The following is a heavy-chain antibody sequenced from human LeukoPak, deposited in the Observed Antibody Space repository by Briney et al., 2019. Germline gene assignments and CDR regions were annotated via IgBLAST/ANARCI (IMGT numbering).Heavy chain of an antibody. D-gene: IGHD3-22*01. J-gene: IGHJ4*02. CDR2: INAGNGNT. CDR1: GYTFTNYA. CDR3: AKEATMIVVARSYFDY. V-gene: IGHV1-3*01. Sequence: GASVKVSCKASGYTFTNYAIHWVRQAPGQRLEWLGWINAGNGNTRYSQSFQGRVTFTRDTSASTAYMELSSLRSEDTATYYCAKEATMIVVARSYFDYWGPGTLVTVSS.